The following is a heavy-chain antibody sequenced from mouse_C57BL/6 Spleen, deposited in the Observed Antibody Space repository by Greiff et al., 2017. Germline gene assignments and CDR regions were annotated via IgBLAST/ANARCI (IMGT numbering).Heavy chain of an antibody. CDR2: IYPGSGNT. J-gene: IGHJ4*01. D-gene: IGHD1-1*01. CDR1: GYTFTDYY. CDR3: ARGEGGSSHEYYAKDY. V-gene: IGHV1-84*01. Sequence: LVESGPELVKPGASVKISCKASGYTFTDYYINWVKQRPGQGLEWIGWIYPGSGNTKYNEKFKGKATLTVDTSSSTAYMQLSSLTSEDSAVYFCARGEGGSSHEYYAKDYWGQGTSVTVAS.